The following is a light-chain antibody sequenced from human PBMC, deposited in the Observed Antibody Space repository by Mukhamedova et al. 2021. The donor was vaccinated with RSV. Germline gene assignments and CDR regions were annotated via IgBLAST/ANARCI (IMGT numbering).Light chain of an antibody. V-gene: IGLV2-14*01. CDR3: SSYTSSNSYV. CDR1: SSDVGGYNY. J-gene: IGLJ1*01. CDR2: EVS. Sequence: GTSSDVGGYNYVSWYQQHPGKASKLMIYEVSNRPSGVSNRFSGSKSGNTASLTISGLQAEDEADYYCSSYTSSNSYVFGTGTKVT.